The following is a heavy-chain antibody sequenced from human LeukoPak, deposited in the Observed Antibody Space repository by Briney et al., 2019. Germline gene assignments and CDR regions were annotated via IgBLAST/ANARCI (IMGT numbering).Heavy chain of an antibody. CDR3: ARPYYYDSSGTTFDY. Sequence: ASVKVSCKASGYTFTGYYMHWVRQAPGQGLEWMGWINPNSGGTNYAQKFQGRVTMTRDTSISTAYMELGRLRSDDTAVYYCARPYYYDSSGTTFDYWGQGTLVTVSS. CDR1: GYTFTGYY. V-gene: IGHV1-2*02. D-gene: IGHD3-22*01. J-gene: IGHJ4*02. CDR2: INPNSGGT.